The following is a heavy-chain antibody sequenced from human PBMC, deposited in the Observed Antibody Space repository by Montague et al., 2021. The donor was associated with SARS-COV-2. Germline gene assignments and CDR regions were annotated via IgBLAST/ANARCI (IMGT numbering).Heavy chain of an antibody. D-gene: IGHD6-6*01. CDR3: ARDRYSISPYFDY. CDR1: GFTFSNYD. J-gene: IGHJ4*02. V-gene: IGHV3-48*03. CDR2: ISTSAYTT. Sequence: SLRLSCAASGFTFSNYDMNWVRQAPGKGPEWIPYISTSAYTTSYADSVKGRFTISRDNAKNSLSLQMNSLRAEDTALYYCARDRYSISPYFDYWGQGILVTVSS.